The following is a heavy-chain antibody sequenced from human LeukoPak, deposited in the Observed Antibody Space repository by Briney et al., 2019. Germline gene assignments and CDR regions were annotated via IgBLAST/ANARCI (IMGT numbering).Heavy chain of an antibody. CDR2: IYPGDSDA. CDR1: GYSFTNYW. Sequence: GESLKISCKWSGYSFTNYWIGWVRQMPGKGLEWMGIIYPGDSDAGYSPSFQGQVTVSADKSISTAYLQWSSLKASDTAMYYCARSGGRGYYFDNSGFQFDYWGQGTLVTVSS. J-gene: IGHJ4*02. CDR3: ARSGGRGYYFDNSGFQFDY. V-gene: IGHV5-51*01. D-gene: IGHD3-22*01.